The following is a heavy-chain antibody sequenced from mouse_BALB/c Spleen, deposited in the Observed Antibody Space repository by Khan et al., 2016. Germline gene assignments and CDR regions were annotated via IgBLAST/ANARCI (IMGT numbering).Heavy chain of an antibody. V-gene: IGHV1S136*01. CDR3: ARWYYRYDGRAWFAY. Sequence: VQLKESGPELVKPGTSVTMSCKASGYTFTSYVMHWVKQKPGRGLEWIGYINPYNDGTKYNEKFKGKATLTSDKSSSTAYMELSSLTSEDSAVYYCARWYYRYDGRAWFAYWGQGTLVTVSA. CDR1: GYTFTSYV. CDR2: INPYNDGT. J-gene: IGHJ3*01. D-gene: IGHD2-14*01.